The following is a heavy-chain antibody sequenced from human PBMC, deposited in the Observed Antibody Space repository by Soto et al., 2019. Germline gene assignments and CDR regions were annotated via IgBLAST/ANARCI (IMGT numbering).Heavy chain of an antibody. D-gene: IGHD3-9*01. Sequence: SETLSLTCTVSGGSISSYYWSWIRQPPGKGLEWIGYIYYSGSTNYNPSLKSRVTISVDTSKNQFSLKLSSVTAADTAVYYCARESLYDILTGYPFDPWGQGTLVTVSS. CDR1: GGSISSYY. J-gene: IGHJ5*02. CDR3: ARESLYDILTGYPFDP. CDR2: IYYSGST. V-gene: IGHV4-59*12.